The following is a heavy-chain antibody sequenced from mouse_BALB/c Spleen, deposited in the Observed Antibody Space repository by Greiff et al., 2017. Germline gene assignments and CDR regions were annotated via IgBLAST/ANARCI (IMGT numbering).Heavy chain of an antibody. J-gene: IGHJ2*01. V-gene: IGHV1-87*01. Sequence: VQLQQSGAELARPGASVKLSCKASGYTFTSYWMQWVKQRPGQGLEWIGAIYPGDGDTRYTQKFKGKATLTADKSSSTAYMQLSSLASEDSAVYYCARSYYGNYGFDYWGQGTTLTVSS. CDR3: ARSYYGNYGFDY. D-gene: IGHD2-10*01. CDR2: IYPGDGDT. CDR1: GYTFTSYW.